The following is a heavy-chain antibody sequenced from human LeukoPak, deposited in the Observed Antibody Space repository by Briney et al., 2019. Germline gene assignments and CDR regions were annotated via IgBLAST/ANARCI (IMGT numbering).Heavy chain of an antibody. CDR1: GCSISSGSYY. D-gene: IGHD3-22*01. V-gene: IGHV4-61*02. CDR3: ARVWKYYYDSSGYDT. Sequence: PSQTLSLTCTVSGCSISSGSYYWSWIRQPAGKGLEWIGRIYTSGSTNYNPSLKSRVTISVDTSKNQFSLKLSSMTAADTAVYYCARVWKYYYDSSGYDTWGQGTLVTVSS. CDR2: IYTSGST. J-gene: IGHJ5*02.